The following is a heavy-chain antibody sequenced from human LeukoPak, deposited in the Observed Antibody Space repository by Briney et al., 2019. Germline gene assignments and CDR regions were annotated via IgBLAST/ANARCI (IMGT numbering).Heavy chain of an antibody. V-gene: IGHV1-69*01. J-gene: IGHJ4*02. CDR3: ASSGNLNYDFWSGYLDY. D-gene: IGHD3-3*01. CDR2: IIPIFGTA. CDR1: GGTFSIYA. Sequence: VASVTVSCKASGGTFSIYAISWVRQAPGQGLEWMVGIIPIFGTANYAQKFQGRVTITADESTSTAYVELSSLRSEDTAVYYCASSGNLNYDFWSGYLDYWGQGTLVTVSS.